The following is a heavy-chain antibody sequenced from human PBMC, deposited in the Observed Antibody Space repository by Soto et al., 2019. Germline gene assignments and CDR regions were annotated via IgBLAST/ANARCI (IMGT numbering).Heavy chain of an antibody. D-gene: IGHD3-22*01. V-gene: IGHV1-3*01. CDR2: INAGNGNT. Sequence: ASVKVSCKASGYTFTSYAMHWVRQAPGQRLEWMGWINAGNGNTKYSQKFQGRVTMTRDTSTSTVYMELSSLRSEDTAVYYCARGAPMIVGAFDIWGQGTMVTVSS. CDR3: ARGAPMIVGAFDI. CDR1: GYTFTSYA. J-gene: IGHJ3*02.